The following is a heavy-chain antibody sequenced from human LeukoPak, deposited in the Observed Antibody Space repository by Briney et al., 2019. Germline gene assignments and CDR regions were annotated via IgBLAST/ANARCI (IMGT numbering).Heavy chain of an antibody. Sequence: GGSLRLSCAASGFTFSSYWMSWVRQAPGKGLEWVANIKQDGSEKYYVDSVKGRFTISRDNAKNSLYLQMNSLRAEDTAVYYCARDGGYSSSWYSRFDYWGQGTLVTVSS. CDR3: ARDGGYSSSWYSRFDY. J-gene: IGHJ4*02. CDR2: IKQDGSEK. CDR1: GFTFSSYW. V-gene: IGHV3-7*01. D-gene: IGHD6-13*01.